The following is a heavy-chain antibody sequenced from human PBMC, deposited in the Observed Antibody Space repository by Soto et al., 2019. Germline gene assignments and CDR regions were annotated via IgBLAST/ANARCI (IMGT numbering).Heavy chain of an antibody. J-gene: IGHJ5*02. D-gene: IGHD3-16*01. CDR2: ITSKSTTI. Sequence: GGSLRLSCAASGFTFTSYSMDWVRQAPGQGLEWVSYITSKSTTIKYADSVKGRFTVSRDNAKNSLYLQLNSLRDEDTAVYYCAREMGACSDSSCYPGPYDSWGQGTLVTVSS. V-gene: IGHV3-48*02. CDR1: GFTFTSYS. CDR3: AREMGACSDSSCYPGPYDS.